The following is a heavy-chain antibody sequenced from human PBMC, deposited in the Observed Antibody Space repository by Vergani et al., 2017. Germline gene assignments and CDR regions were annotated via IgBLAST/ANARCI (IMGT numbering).Heavy chain of an antibody. V-gene: IGHV5-51*01. CDR2: IYPGDSDT. J-gene: IGHJ2*01. CDR3: ARQVVVVPAAIWYFDL. Sequence: EVQLVQSGAEVKKPGESLKISCKGSGYSFTSYWIVWVRQMPGKGLGWMGIIYPGDSDTRYSPSFQGQVTISADKSISTAYLPWSSLKASDTAMYYCARQVVVVPAAIWYFDLWGRGTLVTVSS. D-gene: IGHD2-2*01. CDR1: GYSFTSYW.